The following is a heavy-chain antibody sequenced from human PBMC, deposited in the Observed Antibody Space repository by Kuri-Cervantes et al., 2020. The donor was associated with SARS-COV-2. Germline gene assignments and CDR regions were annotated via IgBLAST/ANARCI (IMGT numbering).Heavy chain of an antibody. CDR3: AREWCSGGSCYPN. CDR1: GGSFSGYY. Sequence: SETLSLTCAVYGGSFSGYYWSWIRQPPGKGLEWIGEINHSGSTNYNPSLKSRVTISVDMSKNQFSLKLSSVTAADTAVYYCAREWCSGGSCYPNWGQGTLVTVSS. D-gene: IGHD2-15*01. J-gene: IGHJ4*02. CDR2: INHSGST. V-gene: IGHV4-34*01.